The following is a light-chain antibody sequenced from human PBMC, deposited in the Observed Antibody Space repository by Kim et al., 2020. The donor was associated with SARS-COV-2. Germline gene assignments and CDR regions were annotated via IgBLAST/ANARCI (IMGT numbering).Light chain of an antibody. CDR2: AAS. CDR1: QSISSY. V-gene: IGKV1-39*01. J-gene: IGKJ2*01. Sequence: ASVGDRVTITCRASQSISSYLNWYQRKPGKGPKLLIYAASSLQSGVPSGFSGSGSGTDFTLTISSLQPEDFATYYCQQSYSAPLYTFGQGTKLEI. CDR3: QQSYSAPLYT.